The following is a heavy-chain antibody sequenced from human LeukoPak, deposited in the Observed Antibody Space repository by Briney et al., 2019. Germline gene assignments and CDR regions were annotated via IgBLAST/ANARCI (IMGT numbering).Heavy chain of an antibody. Sequence: GSLRLSCVASGFTFSSYGMSWVRQAPGKGLEWVANIKEDGSEKYYVDSVKGRFTISRDNAKNSLYLQMNSLRAEDTAVYYCARGRGSGWGYWGQGTLVTVSS. D-gene: IGHD6-19*01. CDR3: ARGRGSGWGY. CDR2: IKEDGSEK. J-gene: IGHJ4*02. V-gene: IGHV3-7*01. CDR1: GFTFSSYG.